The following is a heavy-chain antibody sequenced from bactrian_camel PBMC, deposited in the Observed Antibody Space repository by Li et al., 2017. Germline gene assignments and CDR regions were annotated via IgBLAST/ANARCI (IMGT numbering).Heavy chain of an antibody. Sequence: DVQLVESGGGLVQPGGSLRLSCETYGYAFSSYYMLWVRQAPGKGLEWVSSAGGGRTHYADSVKGRFTISQDRAANTITLQMNNLKPEDTAMYYCAARVASSDASCVRRSSIDTFPYWGRGTQVTVS. CDR1: GYAFSSYY. V-gene: IGHV3S19*01. CDR3: AARVASSDASCVRRSSIDTFPY. J-gene: IGHJ4*01. CDR2: AGGGRT. D-gene: IGHD5*01.